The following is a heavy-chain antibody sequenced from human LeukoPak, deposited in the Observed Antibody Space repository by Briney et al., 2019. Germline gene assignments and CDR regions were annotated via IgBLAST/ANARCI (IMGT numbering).Heavy chain of an antibody. CDR1: GFTFSSYG. J-gene: IGHJ4*02. D-gene: IGHD1-26*01. Sequence: GGSLRLSCAASGFTFSSYGMHWVRQAPGKGLEWVAVIWYDGSNKYYEDSVKGRFTISRDNSKNTLYLQMNSLRAEDTAVYYCARDDGGSYYGPVDYWGQGTLVTVSS. CDR3: ARDDGGSYYGPVDY. V-gene: IGHV3-33*01. CDR2: IWYDGSNK.